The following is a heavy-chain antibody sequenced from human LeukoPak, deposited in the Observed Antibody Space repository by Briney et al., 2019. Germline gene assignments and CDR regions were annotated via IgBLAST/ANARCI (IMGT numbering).Heavy chain of an antibody. D-gene: IGHD7-27*01. Sequence: LSLTCTVSGGSISSGSYYWSWIRQAPGKGLEWVSYISSSGSTIYYADSVKGRFTISRDNAKNSLYLQMNSLRAEDTAVYYCASNTPGADYWGQGTLVTVSS. V-gene: IGHV3-11*01. CDR3: ASNTPGADY. CDR1: GGSISSGSYY. CDR2: ISSSGSTI. J-gene: IGHJ4*02.